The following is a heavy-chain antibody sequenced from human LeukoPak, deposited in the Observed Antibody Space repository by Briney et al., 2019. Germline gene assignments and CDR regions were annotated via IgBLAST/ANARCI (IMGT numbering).Heavy chain of an antibody. CDR1: GYSFTSYW. CDR2: IYPGDSDI. J-gene: IGHJ3*02. V-gene: IGHV5-51*01. Sequence: GESLKISCKGSGYSFTSYWIGWVRQMPGKGLEWMGIIYPGDSDIRYSPSFQGQVTISADKSISTAYLQWSSLKASDTAMYYCARDVTYYYDSSGYSDAFDIWGQGTMVTVSS. D-gene: IGHD3-22*01. CDR3: ARDVTYYYDSSGYSDAFDI.